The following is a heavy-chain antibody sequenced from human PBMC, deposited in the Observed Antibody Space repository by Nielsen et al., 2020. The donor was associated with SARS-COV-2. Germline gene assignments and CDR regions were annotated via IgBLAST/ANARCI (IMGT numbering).Heavy chain of an antibody. D-gene: IGHD2-2*01. CDR2: IDPSDSYT. J-gene: IGHJ6*03. Sequence: GESLKISCKGSGYSFTSYWISWVRQMPGKGLEWMGRIDPSDSYTNYSPSFQGHVTISADKSISTAYLQWSSLKASDTAMYYCARRCSSTSCYFRHMDVWGKGTTVTVSS. CDR1: GYSFTSYW. V-gene: IGHV5-10-1*01. CDR3: ARRCSSTSCYFRHMDV.